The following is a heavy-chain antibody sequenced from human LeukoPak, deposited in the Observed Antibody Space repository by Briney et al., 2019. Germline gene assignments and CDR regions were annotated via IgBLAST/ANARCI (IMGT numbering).Heavy chain of an antibody. V-gene: IGHV4-59*01. CDR1: GGSFSSYY. CDR2: IYYSGST. D-gene: IGHD2-15*01. CDR3: ARGPRVYCSGGSCYEFDY. Sequence: SETMSLTCTDSGGSFSSYYWSWIRQPPGKGLEWIGYIYYSGSTNYNPSLKSRVTISVDTSKNQFSLKLSSVTAADTAVYYCARGPRVYCSGGSCYEFDYWGQGTLVTVSS. J-gene: IGHJ4*02.